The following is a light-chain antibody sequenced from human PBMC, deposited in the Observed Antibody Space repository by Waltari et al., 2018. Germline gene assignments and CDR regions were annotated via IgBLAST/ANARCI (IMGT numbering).Light chain of an antibody. CDR2: AAS. CDR3: QQSYSSPQRT. J-gene: IGKJ1*01. Sequence: DIQMTPSPSSLSASVGDRVTITCRASQSISTYLNWYQQIPGKAPKLLIYAASSFQSGVPSRFSGSGSGTDFTLTISSLQPEDFATYYCQQSYSSPQRTFGQGTKVEIK. V-gene: IGKV1-39*01. CDR1: QSISTY.